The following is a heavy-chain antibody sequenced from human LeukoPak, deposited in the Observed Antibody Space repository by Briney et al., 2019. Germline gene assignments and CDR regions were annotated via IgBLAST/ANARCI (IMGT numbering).Heavy chain of an antibody. J-gene: IGHJ4*02. CDR1: GFTFSTYS. CDR2: ISSSSSYI. Sequence: PGGSLRLSCVASGFTFSTYSMNWVRQAPGKGLERVSSISSSSSYIYYADSVKGRFTISRDNAKNSLYLQMNSLRAEGTAVYYCASVKQWLAAYDYWGQGTLVTVSS. D-gene: IGHD6-19*01. CDR3: ASVKQWLAAYDY. V-gene: IGHV3-21*01.